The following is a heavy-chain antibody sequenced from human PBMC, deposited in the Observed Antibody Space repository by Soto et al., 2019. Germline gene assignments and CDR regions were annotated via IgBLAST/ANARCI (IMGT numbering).Heavy chain of an antibody. CDR1: GGSISSGGYY. J-gene: IGHJ3*02. CDR2: IYYSGST. D-gene: IGHD2-15*01. CDR3: ARSYCSGGSCYAYAFDI. Sequence: PSETLSLTCTVSGGSISSGGYYWSWIRQHPGKGLEWIGYIYYSGSTYHNPSLKSRVTISVDTSKNQFSLKLSSVTAADTAVYYCARSYCSGGSCYAYAFDIWGQGTMVTVSS. V-gene: IGHV4-31*03.